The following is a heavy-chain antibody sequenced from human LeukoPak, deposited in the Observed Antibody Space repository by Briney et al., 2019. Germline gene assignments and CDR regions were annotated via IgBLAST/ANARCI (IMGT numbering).Heavy chain of an antibody. Sequence: GGSLGLSCAATGFTFSTYSMNWVRQTPARGLEWVSSINPQGTSTWNADSMKGRFSISRDNAKSSLYLQMNSLSAEDTGVYYCARGFTGESGYAGYWGQGSLVIVSS. CDR1: GFTFSTYS. CDR3: ARGFTGESGYAGY. J-gene: IGHJ4*02. CDR2: INPQGTST. V-gene: IGHV3-21*06. D-gene: IGHD5-12*01.